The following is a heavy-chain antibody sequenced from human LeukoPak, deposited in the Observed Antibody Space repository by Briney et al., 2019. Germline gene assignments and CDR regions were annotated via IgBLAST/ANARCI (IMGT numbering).Heavy chain of an antibody. Sequence: ASVKVSCKASGYTFTSYDINWVRQATGQGLEWKGWMNPNSGNTGYAQKFQGRVTMTRNTSISTAYMELSSLRSEDTAVYYCARGQGTIAVVPRDYYMDVWGKGTTVTISS. CDR1: GYTFTSYD. D-gene: IGHD6-19*01. V-gene: IGHV1-8*01. J-gene: IGHJ6*03. CDR3: ARGQGTIAVVPRDYYMDV. CDR2: MNPNSGNT.